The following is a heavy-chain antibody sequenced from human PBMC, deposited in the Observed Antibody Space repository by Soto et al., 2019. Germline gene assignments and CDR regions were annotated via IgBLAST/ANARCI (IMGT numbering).Heavy chain of an antibody. CDR1: GGSISSYY. D-gene: IGHD2-2*01. CDR3: ARSGHIVVVPAALDV. V-gene: IGHV4-59*12. Sequence: PSETLSLTCTVSGGSISSYYWSWIRQPPGKGLEWIGDIYHSGSTNYNPSLKSRVTISVDTSKNQFSLKLSSVTAADTAVYYCARSGHIVVVPAALDVWGKGTTVTVSS. J-gene: IGHJ6*04. CDR2: IYHSGST.